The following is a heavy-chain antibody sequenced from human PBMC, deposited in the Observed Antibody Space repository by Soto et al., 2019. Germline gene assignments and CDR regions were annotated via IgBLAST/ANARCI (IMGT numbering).Heavy chain of an antibody. CDR1: GGSISSGDYY. CDR2: IYYSGST. Sequence: SETLSLTCTVSGGSISSGDYYWSWIRQPPGKGLEWIGYIYYSGSTYYNPSLKSRVTISVDTSKNQFSLKLSSVTAADTAVYYCARGYYDFWSGCLRQGWFDSWGQGTLVTVSS. D-gene: IGHD3-3*01. J-gene: IGHJ5*01. CDR3: ARGYYDFWSGCLRQGWFDS. V-gene: IGHV4-30-4*01.